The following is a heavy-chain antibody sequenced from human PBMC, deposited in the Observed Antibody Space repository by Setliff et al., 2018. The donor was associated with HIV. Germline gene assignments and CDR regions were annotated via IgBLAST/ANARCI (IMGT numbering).Heavy chain of an antibody. J-gene: IGHJ6*03. CDR3: ARGGRRSYYYYFHMDV. V-gene: IGHV1-2*02. D-gene: IGHD3-16*01. CDR1: GYSFSGYY. Sequence: ASVKVSCKASGYSFSGYYLHWVRRAPGQGLEWMGWINPNSGATNYAQNFQGRVTMTRDTSISTAYMDLSSLTSDDTAVYYCARGGRRSYYYYFHMDVWGKGTTVTVSS. CDR2: INPNSGAT.